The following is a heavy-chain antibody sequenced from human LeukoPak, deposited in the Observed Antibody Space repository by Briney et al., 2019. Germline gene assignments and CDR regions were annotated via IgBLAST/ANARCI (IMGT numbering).Heavy chain of an antibody. J-gene: IGHJ4*02. D-gene: IGHD4-17*01. Sequence: GGSLRLSCAAYGFTFSSYGIHWVRQAPGKGLEWVAFIGYDRNSKHYADSVKGRFTISGDNSKNTPYLQMNSLRTEDTAVYYCAKNRRASGDYAGAVDYWGQGTLVTVSS. V-gene: IGHV3-30*02. CDR2: IGYDRNSK. CDR3: AKNRRASGDYAGAVDY. CDR1: GFTFSSYG.